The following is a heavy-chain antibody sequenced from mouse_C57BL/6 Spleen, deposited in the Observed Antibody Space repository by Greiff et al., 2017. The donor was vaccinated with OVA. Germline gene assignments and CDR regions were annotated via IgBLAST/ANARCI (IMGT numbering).Heavy chain of an antibody. D-gene: IGHD2-1*01. CDR1: GYTFTSYG. J-gene: IGHJ2*01. Sequence: VKLMESGAELARPGASVKLSCKASGYTFTSYGISWVKQRTGPGLEWIGEIYPRSGNTYYNEKFKGKATLTADKSSRTAYMELRSLTSEDSAVYFCAKLPYWGQGTTLTVSS. V-gene: IGHV1-81*01. CDR3: AKLPY. CDR2: IYPRSGNT.